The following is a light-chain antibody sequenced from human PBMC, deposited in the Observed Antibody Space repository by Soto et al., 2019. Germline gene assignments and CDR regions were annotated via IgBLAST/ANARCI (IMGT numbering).Light chain of an antibody. V-gene: IGKV3-20*01. J-gene: IGKJ2*01. CDR1: QSVRSNY. CDR3: HQEVYGVDT. Sequence: ETVLTQSPGTLSLSPGERATLSCRASQSVRSNYLAWYQQQPGQAPRLLIFGTSTRATGIPDRFSGSGSGTDFTLTISRLEPEDSAEYFCHQEVYGVDTLGQGTKLKIK. CDR2: GTS.